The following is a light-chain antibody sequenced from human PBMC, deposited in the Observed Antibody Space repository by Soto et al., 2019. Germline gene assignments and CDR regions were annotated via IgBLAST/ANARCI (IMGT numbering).Light chain of an antibody. CDR3: QPHNNWPVVT. J-gene: IGKJ4*01. V-gene: IGKV3-15*01. CDR2: GAS. Sequence: EMVMTQSPATLSVSPGERVTLSCRASRSISSNLAWYQQKPGQAPRLLIYGASTRATGIPARFSGSGSGSEFPLTINSLQSEDFAMDYCQPHNNWPVVTFGGGTRVEIK. CDR1: RSISSN.